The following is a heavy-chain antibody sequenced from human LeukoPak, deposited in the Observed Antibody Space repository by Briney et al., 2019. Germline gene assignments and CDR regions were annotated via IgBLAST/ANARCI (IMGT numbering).Heavy chain of an antibody. D-gene: IGHD2-2*01. J-gene: IGHJ4*02. CDR1: GFTFSGST. Sequence: PGGSLRLSCAASGFTFSGSTVHWVRQTPGKGLEWVGHIRSKVNRYATAYAASVKGRFTISRDDSKNTAYLQMNSLRTEDTAVYYCCTWGGRGDIVEVSLDYWGQGTLVTVSS. V-gene: IGHV3-73*01. CDR3: CTWGGRGDIVEVSLDY. CDR2: IRSKVNRYAT.